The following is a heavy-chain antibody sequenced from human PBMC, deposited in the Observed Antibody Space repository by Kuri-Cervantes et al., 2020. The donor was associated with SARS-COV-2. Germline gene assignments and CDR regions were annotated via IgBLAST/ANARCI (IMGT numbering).Heavy chain of an antibody. CDR1: GFTFSSYD. V-gene: IGHV3-30*18. Sequence: GESLKISCAASGFTFSSYDIHWVRQAPGKGLEWVAVISYDGSNKYYADSVKGRFTISRDNSKNTLYLQMNSLRAEDTAVYYCAKWAPSSGYYFKSWFDPWGQGTLVTVSS. D-gene: IGHD3-22*01. CDR2: ISYDGSNK. CDR3: AKWAPSSGYYFKSWFDP. J-gene: IGHJ5*02.